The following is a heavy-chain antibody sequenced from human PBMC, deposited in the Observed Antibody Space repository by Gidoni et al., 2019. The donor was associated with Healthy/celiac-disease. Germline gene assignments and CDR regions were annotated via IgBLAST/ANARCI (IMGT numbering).Heavy chain of an antibody. D-gene: IGHD3-22*01. V-gene: IGHV1-46*01. CDR3: ARSSGYYPNDAFDI. Sequence: QVQLVQSGAEVKQPGAEVKVSCKASGYTFPSSYIHWVVQAPGQGLEWKGIINPSGGSTSYAQKFQGRVTMTRDTSTSTVYMELSSLRSEDTAVYYCARSSGYYPNDAFDIWGQGTMVTVSS. CDR2: INPSGGST. CDR1: GYTFPSSY. J-gene: IGHJ3*02.